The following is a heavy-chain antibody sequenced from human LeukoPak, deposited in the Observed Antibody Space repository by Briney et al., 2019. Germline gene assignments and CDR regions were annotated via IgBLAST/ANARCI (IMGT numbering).Heavy chain of an antibody. CDR2: IYYSGST. CDR3: ARVSFLEWLLFDY. Sequence: SGTLSLTCTVSGGSISSYYWSWIRQPPGKGLEWIGYIYYSGSTNYNPSLKSRVTISVDTSKNQFSLKLSSVTAADTAVYYCARVSFLEWLLFDYWGQGTLVTVSS. D-gene: IGHD3-3*01. CDR1: GGSISSYY. V-gene: IGHV4-59*01. J-gene: IGHJ4*02.